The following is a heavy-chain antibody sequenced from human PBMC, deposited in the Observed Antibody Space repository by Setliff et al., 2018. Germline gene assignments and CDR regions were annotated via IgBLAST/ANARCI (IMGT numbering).Heavy chain of an antibody. D-gene: IGHD1-1*01. CDR2: VYSSVYSSGIT. CDR1: GSSMSSGPNY. CDR3: ARESAGDESVRQLYYTDV. V-gene: IGHV4-61*02. Sequence: SETLSLTCAVSGSSMSSGPNYWSWIRQPAGRGLEWVGRVYSSVYSSGITSYNPSLKSRVTISMDTSKNQFSLGLTSVTAADTAVYYCARESAGDESVRQLYYTDVWGRGTTVTSP. J-gene: IGHJ6*03.